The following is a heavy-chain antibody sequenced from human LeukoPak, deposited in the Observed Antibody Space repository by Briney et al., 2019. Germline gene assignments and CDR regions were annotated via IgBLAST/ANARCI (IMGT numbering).Heavy chain of an antibody. J-gene: IGHJ3*02. V-gene: IGHV3-9*01. CDR2: ISWNSGSI. CDR1: GFTFDDYA. Sequence: PGGSLSLSCAASGFTFDDYAMHWVRQAPGKGLEWVSGISWNSGSIGYADSVKGRFTISRDNSKNTLYLQMNSLRAEDTAVYYCARDDYYDSSGSIWGKAFDIWGQGTMVTVSS. CDR3: ARDDYYDSSGSIWGKAFDI. D-gene: IGHD3-22*01.